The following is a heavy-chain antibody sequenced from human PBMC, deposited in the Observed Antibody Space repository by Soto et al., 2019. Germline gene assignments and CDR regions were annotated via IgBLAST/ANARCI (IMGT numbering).Heavy chain of an antibody. CDR1: GFAFNDFA. V-gene: IGHV3-23*01. CDR3: AKGASHAPFEK. J-gene: IGHJ4*02. Sequence: EVHLLESGGDLVLPGGSLRLSCAASGFAFNDFAMSWVRKAPGKGPEWLSTISGSGDKTFHSDSVKGRFDISRDNSNNKMLLQMNSLRAEDTAIYYCAKGASHAPFEKWGRGTLVTVSS. CDR2: ISGSGDKT.